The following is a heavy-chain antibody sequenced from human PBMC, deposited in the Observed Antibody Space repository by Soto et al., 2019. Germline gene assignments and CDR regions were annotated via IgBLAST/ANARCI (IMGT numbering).Heavy chain of an antibody. D-gene: IGHD3-10*01. V-gene: IGHV3-21*01. CDR2: ISSSSSYI. J-gene: IGHJ4*02. CDR3: ARGLLWFGEPLDY. CDR1: GFTFSSYS. Sequence: GGSLRLSCAASGFTFSSYSMNWVRQAPGKGLEWVLSISSSSSYIYYADSVKGRFTISRDNAKNSLYLQMNSLRAEDTAVYYCARGLLWFGEPLDYWGQGTLVTVSS.